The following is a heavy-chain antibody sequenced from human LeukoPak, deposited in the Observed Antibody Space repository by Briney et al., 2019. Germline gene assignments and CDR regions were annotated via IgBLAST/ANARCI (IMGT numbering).Heavy chain of an antibody. V-gene: IGHV1-18*01. Sequence: GASVKVSCKASGYTFTSYGISWVRQAPGQGLEWMGWTSAYNGNTNYAQKLQGRVTMTTDTSTSTAYMELRSLRSDDTAVYYCARDGRIAVAGTAGYWGQGTLVTVSS. CDR1: GYTFTSYG. CDR2: TSAYNGNT. J-gene: IGHJ4*02. CDR3: ARDGRIAVAGTAGY. D-gene: IGHD6-19*01.